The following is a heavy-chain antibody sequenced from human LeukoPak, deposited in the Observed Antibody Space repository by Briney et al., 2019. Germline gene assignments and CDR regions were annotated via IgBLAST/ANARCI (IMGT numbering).Heavy chain of an antibody. D-gene: IGHD6-13*01. CDR1: GFTFSTYS. V-gene: IGHV3-21*01. Sequence: GGSLRLSCAASGFTFSTYSMSWVRQAPGKGLEWVSSISSSSSYIYYADSLKGRFTISRDNAQSSLYLQMNSLRAEDTAVYFCARATAAAGGTLDYWGQGTLVTVSS. CDR2: ISSSSSYI. CDR3: ARATAAAGGTLDY. J-gene: IGHJ4*02.